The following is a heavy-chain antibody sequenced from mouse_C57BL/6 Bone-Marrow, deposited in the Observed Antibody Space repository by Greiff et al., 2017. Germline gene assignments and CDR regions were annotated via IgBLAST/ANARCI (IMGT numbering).Heavy chain of an antibody. CDR1: GYAFSSSW. CDR2: IYPGDGDT. J-gene: IGHJ2*01. V-gene: IGHV1-82*01. Sequence: VQLQESGPELVKPGASVKISCKASGYAFSSSWMNWVKQRPGKGLEWIGRIYPGDGDTNYNGKFKGKATLTADKSSSTAYMQLSSLTSEDSAVYFCAREGIYYFDDWGQGTTLTVSS. CDR3: AREGIYYFDD.